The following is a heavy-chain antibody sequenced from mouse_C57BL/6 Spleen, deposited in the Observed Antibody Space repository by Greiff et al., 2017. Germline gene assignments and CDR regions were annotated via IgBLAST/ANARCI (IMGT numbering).Heavy chain of an antibody. CDR2: IYPRDGST. V-gene: IGHV1-78*01. J-gene: IGHJ4*01. Sequence: VQLQQSDAELVKPGASVKISCKVSGYTFTDHTIHWMKQRPEQGLEWIGYIYPRDGSTKYNEKFKGKATLTADKSSSTAYLQLNSLTSEDSAVYFCASTATVYYYAMDYWGQGTSVTVSS. CDR1: GYTFTDHT. D-gene: IGHD1-1*01. CDR3: ASTATVYYYAMDY.